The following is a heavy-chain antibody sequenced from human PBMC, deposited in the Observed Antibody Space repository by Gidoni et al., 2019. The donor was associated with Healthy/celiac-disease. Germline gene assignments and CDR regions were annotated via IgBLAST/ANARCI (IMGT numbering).Heavy chain of an antibody. D-gene: IGHD3-22*01. CDR1: GYSFTSYW. Sequence: VQLVQSGAEVKKPGESLRISGTCSGYSFTSYWISWVRQMPGKGLEWMGRIDPSDSYTNYSPSFQGHVTISADKSISTAYLQWSSLKASDTAMYYCARRIPYYYDSSGYQYYFDYWGQGTLVTVSS. CDR3: ARRIPYYYDSSGYQYYFDY. CDR2: IDPSDSYT. J-gene: IGHJ4*02. V-gene: IGHV5-10-1*01.